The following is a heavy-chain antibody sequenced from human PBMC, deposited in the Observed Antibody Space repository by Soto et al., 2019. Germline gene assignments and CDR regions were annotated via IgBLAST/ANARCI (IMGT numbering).Heavy chain of an antibody. V-gene: IGHV3-74*01. J-gene: IGHJ5*02. Sequence: GGSLRLSCAASGFTFSSYWMHWVRQAPGKGLVWVSRINSDGSSTSYADSVKGRFTISRDNAKNTLYLQMNSLRAEDTTVYYCAREVGYCSSTSCYVSDGWFDPWGQGTLVTVSS. CDR3: AREVGYCSSTSCYVSDGWFDP. CDR1: GFTFSSYW. D-gene: IGHD2-2*01. CDR2: INSDGSST.